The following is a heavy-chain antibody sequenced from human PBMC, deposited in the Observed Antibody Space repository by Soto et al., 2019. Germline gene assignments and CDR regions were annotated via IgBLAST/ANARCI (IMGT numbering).Heavy chain of an antibody. V-gene: IGHV4-34*01. J-gene: IGHJ4*02. CDR3: ARGRRFSVAGFFDY. D-gene: IGHD6-19*01. CDR2: INHSGST. Sequence: KPSETLSLTCAVYGGSFSGYYWSWIRQPPGKGLEWIGEINHSGSTNYNPSLKSRVTISVDTSKNQFSLKLSSVTAADTAVYYCARGRRFSVAGFFDYWGQGTLVTVSS. CDR1: GGSFSGYY.